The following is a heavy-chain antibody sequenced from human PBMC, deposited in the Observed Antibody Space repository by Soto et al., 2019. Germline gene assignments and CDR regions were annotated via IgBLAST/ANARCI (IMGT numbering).Heavy chain of an antibody. D-gene: IGHD6-13*01. CDR3: AREYTTSWYTDAFDI. Sequence: QVQLVESGGGVVQPGRSLRLSCAASGFTFSSYGMHWVRQAPGKGLEWVAVISYDGSNKYYADSVKGRFTISRDTSKNTVYLQRNSLRAEDTAVFYCAREYTTSWYTDAFDIWGQGTMVTVSS. V-gene: IGHV3-30*03. CDR1: GFTFSSYG. CDR2: ISYDGSNK. J-gene: IGHJ3*02.